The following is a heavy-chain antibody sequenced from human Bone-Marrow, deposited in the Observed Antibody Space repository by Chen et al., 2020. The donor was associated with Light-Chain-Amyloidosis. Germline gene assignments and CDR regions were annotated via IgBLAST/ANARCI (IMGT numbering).Heavy chain of an antibody. CDR3: VRRDVRWHIDF. V-gene: IGHV4-61*01. J-gene: IGHJ4*02. D-gene: IGHD6-13*01. Sequence: QVQLQESGPGLVKPSGTLSLTCTVAGASVSSDYHYWTWIRQLPGDRLEWIGYIYYTGSTKYNPSLESRIAISIDTSKNQFSLKVNSVTAADTAVYYCVRRDVRWHIDFWGQGALVTVSS. CDR1: GASVSSDYHY. CDR2: IYYTGST.